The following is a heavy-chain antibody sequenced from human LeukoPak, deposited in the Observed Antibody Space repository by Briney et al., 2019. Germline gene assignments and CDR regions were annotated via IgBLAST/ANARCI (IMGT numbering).Heavy chain of an antibody. CDR3: AKDRVVVVSNDFDY. Sequence: PGRSLRLSCATSGFTFRSYGMHWVRQAPGKGLEWVGVISYDGSSQDYANSVKGRFTISRDNSKNTLYLQMNSLRTEDTAVYYCAKDRVVVVSNDFDYWGQGTLVTVSS. CDR2: ISYDGSSQ. V-gene: IGHV3-30*18. D-gene: IGHD2-21*01. J-gene: IGHJ4*02. CDR1: GFTFRSYG.